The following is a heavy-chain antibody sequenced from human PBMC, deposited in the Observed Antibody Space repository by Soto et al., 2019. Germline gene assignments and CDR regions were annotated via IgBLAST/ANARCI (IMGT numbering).Heavy chain of an antibody. CDR2: ISYYGSNK. V-gene: IGHV3-30-3*01. CDR1: GFTFSSYA. D-gene: IGHD2-2*03. Sequence: WGSLRLSCAASGFTFSSYAMHWVRQPPRKGLEWVAVISYYGSNKYYADSVKGRCTISRDNSKNTLYLQIHSLRAADTAVYYCASQFSDKGTGYSDYWGQGTMVTVSS. J-gene: IGHJ4*02. CDR3: ASQFSDKGTGYSDY.